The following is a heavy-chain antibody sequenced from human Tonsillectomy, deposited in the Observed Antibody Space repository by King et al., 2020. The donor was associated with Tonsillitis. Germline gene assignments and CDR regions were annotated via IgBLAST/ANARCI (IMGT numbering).Heavy chain of an antibody. J-gene: IGHJ4*02. CDR2: VSTYNGDT. CDR1: GYTFTSYG. Sequence: VQLVESGAEVKKPGASVKVSCKASGYTFTSYGVNWVRQAPGQGLEWMGWVSTYNGDTNYAKNLQGRVTMTLDTSTSTAYMELRSLRSDDTAVYYCARGATSNSLYYFAFWGQGSLVTVSS. V-gene: IGHV1-18*04. CDR3: ARGATSNSLYYFAF. D-gene: IGHD6-13*01.